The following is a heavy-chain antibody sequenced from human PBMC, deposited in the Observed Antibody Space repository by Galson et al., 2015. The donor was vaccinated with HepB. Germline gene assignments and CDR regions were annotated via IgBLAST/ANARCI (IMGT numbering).Heavy chain of an antibody. D-gene: IGHD6-19*01. CDR2: IYTSGST. CDR3: ARVYVPQYSSGWWGAFDI. CDR1: GGSISSGSYY. J-gene: IGHJ3*02. V-gene: IGHV4-61*02. Sequence: TLSLTCTVSGGSISSGSYYWSWIRQPAGKGLEWIGRIYTSGSTNYNPSLKSRVTMSVDTSKNQFSLKLSSVTAADTAVYYCARVYVPQYSSGWWGAFDIWGQGTMVTVSS.